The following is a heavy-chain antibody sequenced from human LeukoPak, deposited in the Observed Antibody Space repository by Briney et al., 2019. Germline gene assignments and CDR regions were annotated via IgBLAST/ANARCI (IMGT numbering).Heavy chain of an antibody. Sequence: SVKVSCKASGGTFSSYAISWVRQAPGQGLEWMGRIIPIPGIANYAQKFQGRVTITADKSTSTAYMELSSLRSEDTAVYYCASSGSTIYDCSGGSCYSMDVWGQGTTVTVSS. D-gene: IGHD2-15*01. CDR1: GGTFSSYA. V-gene: IGHV1-69*04. CDR3: ASSGSTIYDCSGGSCYSMDV. J-gene: IGHJ6*02. CDR2: IIPIPGIA.